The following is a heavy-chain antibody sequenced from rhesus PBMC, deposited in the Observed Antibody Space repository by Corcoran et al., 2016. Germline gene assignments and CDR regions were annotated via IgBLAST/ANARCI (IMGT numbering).Heavy chain of an antibody. CDR2: VDPEDGEA. V-gene: IGHV1-111*02. D-gene: IGHD2-21*01. CDR3: ARGYCIGSDCYAYFDY. J-gene: IGHJ4*01. CDR1: GYTFTDYY. Sequence: EVQRVQSGAEVKKPGASVKISCKASGYTFTDYYVHWVRQAPGKGLEWMGRVDPEDGEAIHAQNFQDRVTITTYTFTDTAYLELSSLRSEATAVYYCARGYCIGSDCYAYFDYWGQGVLVTVSS.